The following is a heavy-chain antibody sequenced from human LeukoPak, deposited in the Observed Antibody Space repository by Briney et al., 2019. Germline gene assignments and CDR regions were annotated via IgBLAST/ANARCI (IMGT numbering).Heavy chain of an antibody. D-gene: IGHD6-19*01. CDR2: IYYSGST. V-gene: IGHV4-59*08. CDR3: ARAVIGSGWFPFDY. J-gene: IGHJ4*02. Sequence: SETLSLTCTVPGGSISSYYWSWIRQPPGKGLEWIGYIYYSGSTNYNPSLKSRVTISVDTSKNQFSLKLSSVTAADTAVYYCARAVIGSGWFPFDYWGQGTLVTVSS. CDR1: GGSISSYY.